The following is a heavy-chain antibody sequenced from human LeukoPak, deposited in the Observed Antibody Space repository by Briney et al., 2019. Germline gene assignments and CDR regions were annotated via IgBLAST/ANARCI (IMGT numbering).Heavy chain of an antibody. CDR2: ISSSGSTI. CDR1: GFTFSSYE. Sequence: QSGGSLRLSCAASGFTFSSYEMNWVRQAPGKGLEWVSYISSSGSTIYYADSVMGRFTISRDNAKNSLYLQMNSLRAEDTAVYYCARMDIVATIRGAFDIWGQGTMVTVSS. D-gene: IGHD5-12*01. CDR3: ARMDIVATIRGAFDI. V-gene: IGHV3-48*03. J-gene: IGHJ3*02.